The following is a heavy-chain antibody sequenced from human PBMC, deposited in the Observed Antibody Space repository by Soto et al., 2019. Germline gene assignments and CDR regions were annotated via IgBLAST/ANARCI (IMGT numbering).Heavy chain of an antibody. CDR3: ARGRPMDWSGYYPLNFDY. CDR1: GYTFTSYG. Sequence: QVQLVQSGAEVKKPGASVKVSCKASGYTFTSYGISWVRQAPGQGLEWMGWISAYNGNTNYAQKLQGRVTMTTDTSTSTAYMELRSLRSDDTAVYYCARGRPMDWSGYYPLNFDYWGQGTLVTVSS. CDR2: ISAYNGNT. D-gene: IGHD3-3*01. J-gene: IGHJ4*02. V-gene: IGHV1-18*04.